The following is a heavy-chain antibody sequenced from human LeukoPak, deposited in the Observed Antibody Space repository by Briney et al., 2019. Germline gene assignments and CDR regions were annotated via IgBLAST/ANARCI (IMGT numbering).Heavy chain of an antibody. V-gene: IGHV3-48*01. CDR2: IRSGGSSM. Sequence: GGSLRLSCAASGFIFSVYSMHWVPEAPGKGLEWVSNIRSGGSSMYYADSVKGRFTVSRDNAKNSLHLQMNGLRVEDTAVYYCARDRDYGFDYWGQGTLVTVSS. J-gene: IGHJ4*02. CDR1: GFIFSVYS. D-gene: IGHD4-17*01. CDR3: ARDRDYGFDY.